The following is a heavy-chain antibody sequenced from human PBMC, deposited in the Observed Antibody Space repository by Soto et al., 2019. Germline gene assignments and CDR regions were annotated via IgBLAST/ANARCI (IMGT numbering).Heavy chain of an antibody. CDR3: AKEGEYSGSPIFDY. CDR1: GFTFSSYG. Sequence: QVQLVESGGGVVQPGRSLRLSCAASGFTFSSYGMHWVRQAPGKGLEWVAVISDDGSNKYYADSVKGRFTISRDNSKNTLYLQMNSLRAEDTAVYYCAKEGEYSGSPIFDYWGQGTLVTVSS. V-gene: IGHV3-30*18. CDR2: ISDDGSNK. J-gene: IGHJ4*02. D-gene: IGHD1-26*01.